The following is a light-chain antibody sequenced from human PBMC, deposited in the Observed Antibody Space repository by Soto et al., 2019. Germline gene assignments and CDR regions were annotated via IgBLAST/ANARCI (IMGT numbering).Light chain of an antibody. V-gene: IGKV3-11*01. CDR1: QSVGSH. CDR2: DAS. Sequence: DTVLTQSPPTLSLSPGERATLSCRASQSVGSHLAWYRQKPGQAPRLLIYDASNRAPGIPDRFSGSGSGTDFTLTISSLEPEDFAIYFCQQRSIWPPLFTFGPGTRVEIK. CDR3: QQRSIWPPLFT. J-gene: IGKJ3*01.